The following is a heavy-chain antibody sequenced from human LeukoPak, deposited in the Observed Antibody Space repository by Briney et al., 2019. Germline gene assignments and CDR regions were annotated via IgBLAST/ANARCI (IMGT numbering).Heavy chain of an antibody. J-gene: IGHJ4*02. D-gene: IGHD3-3*01. CDR1: GYTFTSYG. Sequence: ASVKVSCKASGYTFTSYGISWVRQAPGRGLEWMGCISAYNGNTNYAQKLQSRVTMTTDTSTSTAYMELRSLRSDDTAVYYCARRASMASIGVVPSDYWGQGTLVTVSS. CDR3: ARRASMASIGVVPSDY. V-gene: IGHV1-18*01. CDR2: ISAYNGNT.